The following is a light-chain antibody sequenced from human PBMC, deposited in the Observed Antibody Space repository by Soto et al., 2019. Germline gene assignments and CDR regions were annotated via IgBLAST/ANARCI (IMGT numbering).Light chain of an antibody. V-gene: IGKV1-5*01. CDR2: DVS. CDR3: QQLFDSPIT. Sequence: TQSPATLSSSPGETAILSCRASQYFGSRLAWYQQKAGKAPQLLIYDVSTLESGVPSRFSGSGSGTEFTLTISSLQPEDFATYYCQQLFDSPITFGQGTRLEI. CDR1: QYFGSR. J-gene: IGKJ5*01.